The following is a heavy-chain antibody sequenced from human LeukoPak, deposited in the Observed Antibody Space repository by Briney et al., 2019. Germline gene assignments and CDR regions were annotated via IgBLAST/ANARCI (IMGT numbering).Heavy chain of an antibody. J-gene: IGHJ4*02. D-gene: IGHD3-22*01. V-gene: IGHV2-5*02. CDR2: TYWDDDS. CDR3: AHLFYYDTSGYYRYFDY. Sequence: SGPTLVNPTQTLTLTCTFSGFSLSSSGVGGGWIRQPPGKALEWLALTYWDDDSRYSPSLRSRLTITKDTSKNQVVLTMTNMDPVDTATYYCAHLFYYDTSGYYRYFDYWGQGTLVTVSS. CDR1: GFSLSSSGVG.